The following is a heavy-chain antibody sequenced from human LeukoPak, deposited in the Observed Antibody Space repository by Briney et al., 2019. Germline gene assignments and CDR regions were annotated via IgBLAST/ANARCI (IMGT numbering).Heavy chain of an antibody. CDR1: GFTVSSNY. Sequence: PGGSLRLSCAASGFTVSSNYMSWVRQAPGKGLEWVSVIYSGGSTYYADPVKGRFTISRDNSKNTLYLQMNSLRAEDTAVYYCARDQRVGATRYFQHWGQGTLVTVSS. CDR3: ARDQRVGATRYFQH. D-gene: IGHD1-26*01. J-gene: IGHJ1*01. V-gene: IGHV3-53*01. CDR2: IYSGGST.